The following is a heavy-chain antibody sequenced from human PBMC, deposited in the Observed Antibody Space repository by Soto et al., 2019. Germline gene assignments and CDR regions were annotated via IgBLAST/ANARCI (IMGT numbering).Heavy chain of an antibody. D-gene: IGHD3-16*02. J-gene: IGHJ6*02. CDR2: IVPSLDTT. Sequence: QVHLVQSGTEVKKPGSSVKVSCKASGGTFSSSGFSWVRQAPGQGLEWMGMIVPSLDTTNYAQKFQARVTITADEVTSRAYMELRRLRSDDTAVYYCARWPQPRYTADPYAVDVWGQGTRVIVSS. CDR3: ARWPQPRYTADPYAVDV. V-gene: IGHV1-69*11. CDR1: GGTFSSSG.